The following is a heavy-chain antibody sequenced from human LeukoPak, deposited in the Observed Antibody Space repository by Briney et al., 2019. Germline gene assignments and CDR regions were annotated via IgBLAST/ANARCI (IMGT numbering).Heavy chain of an antibody. J-gene: IGHJ4*02. D-gene: IGHD3-16*01. CDR2: INQDGGTR. V-gene: IGHV3-7*01. CDR3: ARDMKGNLDY. Sequence: GGSLRLSCAASGFAFSNTWMAWVRQAPGKGLEWVANINQDGGTRQYADSVRGRFTISRDNAKNSLYLEMNSLRAEDTGLYHCARDMKGNLDYWGQGTLVTVSS. CDR1: GFAFSNTW.